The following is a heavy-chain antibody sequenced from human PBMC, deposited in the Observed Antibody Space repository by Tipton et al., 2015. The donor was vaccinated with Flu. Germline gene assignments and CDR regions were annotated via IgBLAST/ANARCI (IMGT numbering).Heavy chain of an antibody. CDR2: ISLDGSVR. Sequence: SLRLSCAASGFTFSNRWMYWVRRAPGKGLVWVARISLDGSVRDFADSVRGRFTISRDNARNTLYLQMNSLRDEDTAAYYCASGPTAWYGYFNFWGHGTLVTVSS. V-gene: IGHV3-74*01. CDR1: GFTFSNRW. CDR3: ASGPTAWYGYFNF. D-gene: IGHD6-13*01. J-gene: IGHJ4*01.